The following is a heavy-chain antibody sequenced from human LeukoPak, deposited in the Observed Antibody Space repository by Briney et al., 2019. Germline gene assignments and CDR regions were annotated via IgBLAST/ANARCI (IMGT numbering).Heavy chain of an antibody. J-gene: IGHJ4*02. Sequence: PGGSLKLSCAASGFTFSSYGMHWVRQAPGKGLEWVAFIQYDGRNKYYADSVKGRFTISRDNSKNTVSLQMNSLRAEDTAVYYCAKDHGVVVVVDAQPDYWGQGTLVTVSS. CDR2: IQYDGRNK. CDR1: GFTFSSYG. CDR3: AKDHGVVVVVDAQPDY. D-gene: IGHD2-15*01. V-gene: IGHV3-30*02.